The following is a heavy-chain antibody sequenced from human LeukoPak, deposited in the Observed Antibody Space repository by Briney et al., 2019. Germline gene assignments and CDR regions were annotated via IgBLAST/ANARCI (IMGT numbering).Heavy chain of an antibody. D-gene: IGHD3/OR15-3a*01. CDR1: GFTFSIYV. J-gene: IGHJ3*02. CDR2: LSGRGGNS. CDR3: ARDFPDWSDAFGI. V-gene: IGHV3-23*01. Sequence: PGGSLRLSCAASGFTFSIYVMSWVRQAPGKGLEWVSTLSGRGGNSYYADSVKGRFTISRDNSKNMLFLQMNSLRADDTAIYFCARDFPDWSDAFGIWGQGTMVTVSS.